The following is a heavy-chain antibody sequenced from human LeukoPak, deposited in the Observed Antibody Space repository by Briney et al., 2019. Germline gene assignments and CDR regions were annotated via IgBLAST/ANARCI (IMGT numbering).Heavy chain of an antibody. V-gene: IGHV3-7*01. D-gene: IGHD4-17*01. CDR2: IKQDGSEK. CDR1: GFTFSSYW. J-gene: IGHJ4*02. Sequence: GGPLRLSCAASGFTFSSYWMSWVRQAPGKGLEWVANIKQDGSEKYYVDSVKGRFTISRDNSKNSLYLQMNSLRAEDTAVYYCARDLAAYGDYFTDYWGQGTLVTVSS. CDR3: ARDLAAYGDYFTDY.